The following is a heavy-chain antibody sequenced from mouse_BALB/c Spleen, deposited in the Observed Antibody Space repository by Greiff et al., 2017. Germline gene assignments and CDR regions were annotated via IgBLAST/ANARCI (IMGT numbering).Heavy chain of an antibody. CDR2: ISSGGSYT. J-gene: IGHJ4*01. Sequence: EVKLMESGGGLVKPGGSLKLSCAASGFTFSSYAMSWVRQSPEKRLEWVAEISSGGSYTYYPDTVTGRFTISRDNAKNTLYLEMSSLRSEDTAMYYCASSSYYAMDYWGQGTSVTVSS. CDR3: ASSSYYAMDY. CDR1: GFTFSSYA. V-gene: IGHV5-9-4*01.